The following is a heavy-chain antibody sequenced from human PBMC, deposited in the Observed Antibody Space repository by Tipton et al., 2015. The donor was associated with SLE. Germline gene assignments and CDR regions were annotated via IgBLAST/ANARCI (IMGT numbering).Heavy chain of an antibody. V-gene: IGHV3-9*01. J-gene: IGHJ3*02. D-gene: IGHD6-19*01. CDR1: GFTFDDYA. CDR2: ISWNSGSI. Sequence: SLRFSCAASGFTFDDYAMHWVRQAPGKGLEWVSGISWNSGSIGYADSVKGRFTISRDNAKNSLYLQMNSLRAEDTALYYCAKDILVAVAGWDAFDIWGQGTMVTVSS. CDR3: AKDILVAVAGWDAFDI.